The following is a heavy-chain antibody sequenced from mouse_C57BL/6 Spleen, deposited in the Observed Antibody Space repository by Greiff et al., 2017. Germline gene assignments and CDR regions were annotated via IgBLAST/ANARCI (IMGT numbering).Heavy chain of an antibody. J-gene: IGHJ2*01. V-gene: IGHV1-61*01. D-gene: IGHD2-4*01. CDR1: GYTFTSYW. CDR3: ARERFYYDYDGGYFDY. Sequence: QVQLQQPGAELVRPGSSVKLSCKASGYTFTSYWMDWVKQRPGQGLEWIGNIYPSDSETHYNQKFKDKATLTVDKSSSKAYMQRRSLTSEDSAVYYCARERFYYDYDGGYFDYWGQGTTLTVSS. CDR2: IYPSDSET.